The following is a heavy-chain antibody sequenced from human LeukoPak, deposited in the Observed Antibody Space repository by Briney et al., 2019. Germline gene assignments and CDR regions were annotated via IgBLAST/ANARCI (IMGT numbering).Heavy chain of an antibody. CDR2: IYYSGST. CDR3: ARDPSLYGSGSYYSYFDY. CDR1: GGSISSSHYY. Sequence: SETLSLTCTVSGGSISSSHYYWDWIRQPPGKGLEWIGNIYYSGSTYYNPSLKSRVTISVDTSKNQFSLKLSSVTAADTAVYYCARDPSLYGSGSYYSYFDYWGQGTLVTVSS. V-gene: IGHV4-39*07. J-gene: IGHJ4*02. D-gene: IGHD3-10*01.